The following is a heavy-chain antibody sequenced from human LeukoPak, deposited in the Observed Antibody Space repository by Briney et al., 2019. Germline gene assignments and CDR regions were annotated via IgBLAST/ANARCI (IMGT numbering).Heavy chain of an antibody. CDR2: IKQDGSEK. J-gene: IGHJ4*02. V-gene: IGHV3-7*01. D-gene: IGHD3-22*01. CDR1: GFTFSNYW. CDR3: ARGSTYYDSSGHVPFDY. Sequence: GGSLRLSCAASGFTFSNYWMTWVRQAPGKGLEWVASIKQDGSEKYYVDSVKGRFTFSRDNAKNSLYLQMNSLRAEDTAVYYCARGSTYYDSSGHVPFDYWGQGTLVTVSS.